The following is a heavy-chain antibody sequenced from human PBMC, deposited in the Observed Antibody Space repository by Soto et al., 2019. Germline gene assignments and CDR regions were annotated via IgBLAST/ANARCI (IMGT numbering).Heavy chain of an antibody. V-gene: IGHV4-34*01. CDR1: GGFVSSGNYY. CDR3: ARVERGTTTTVVDAFDF. Sequence: QVQLQQWGAGLLKPSETLSLTCAVYGGFVSSGNYYWSWIRQLPGKGLEWIGEVSHRVGAHFNPSLRSRVTISVDTSKNQFSLKMPSVTAADTALYYCARVERGTTTTVVDAFDFWGPGTMVTVSS. CDR2: VSHRVGA. J-gene: IGHJ3*01. D-gene: IGHD4-4*01.